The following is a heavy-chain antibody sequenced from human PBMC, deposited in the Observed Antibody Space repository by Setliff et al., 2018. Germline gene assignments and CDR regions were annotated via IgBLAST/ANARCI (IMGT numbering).Heavy chain of an antibody. J-gene: IGHJ4*02. CDR1: GGTFSDYH. CDR3: ARGRNIAARLLDS. V-gene: IGHV4-34*01. CDR2: IXXXXXX. D-gene: IGHD6-6*01. Sequence: SETLSLTCAAYGGTFSDYHWTWIRQSPEKGLEWIGEIXXXXXXXXXXXXXSRVXISIDTSRDQFSLKLISMIAADTAVYYCARGRNIAARLLDSWGQGTPVTVSS.